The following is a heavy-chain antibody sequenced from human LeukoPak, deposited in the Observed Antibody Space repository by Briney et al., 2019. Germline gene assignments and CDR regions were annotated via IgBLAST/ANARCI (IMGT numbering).Heavy chain of an antibody. CDR3: ARLPEGNWNYGAYYYGMDV. CDR2: ISSSSSYI. Sequence: PGGSLRLSCAASGFTFSSYSMNWVRQAPGKGLEWVSSISSSSSYIYYADSVKGRFTISRDNAKNSLYLQMNSLRAEDTAVYYCARLPEGNWNYGAYYYGMDVWGQGTTVTVSS. D-gene: IGHD1-7*01. V-gene: IGHV3-21*01. J-gene: IGHJ6*02. CDR1: GFTFSSYS.